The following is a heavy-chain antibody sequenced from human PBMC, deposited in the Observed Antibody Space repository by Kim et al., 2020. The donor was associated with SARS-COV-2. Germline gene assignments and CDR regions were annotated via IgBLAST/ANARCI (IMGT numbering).Heavy chain of an antibody. V-gene: IGHV3-30*04. D-gene: IGHD1-1*01. CDR2: ISYDGSNK. J-gene: IGHJ6*02. CDR1: GFTFSSYA. CDR3: ARELERATGNYYGMDV. Sequence: GGSLRLSCAASGFTFSSYAMHWVRQAPGKGLEWVAVISYDGSNKYYADSVKGRFTISRDNSKNTLYLQMNSLRAEDTAVYYCARELERATGNYYGMDVWGQGTTVTVSS.